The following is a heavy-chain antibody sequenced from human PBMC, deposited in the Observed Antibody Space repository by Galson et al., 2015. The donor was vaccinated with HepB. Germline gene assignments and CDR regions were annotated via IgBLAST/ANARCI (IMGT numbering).Heavy chain of an antibody. CDR3: AREGTGADDAFDI. Sequence: SVKVSCKASGYTFTGYYMHWVRQAPGQGLEWMGWISAYNGNTNYAQKLQGRVTMTTDTSTSTAYMELRSLRSDDTAVYYCAREGTGADDAFDIWGQGTMVTVSS. D-gene: IGHD1-26*01. V-gene: IGHV1-18*04. J-gene: IGHJ3*02. CDR2: ISAYNGNT. CDR1: GYTFTGYY.